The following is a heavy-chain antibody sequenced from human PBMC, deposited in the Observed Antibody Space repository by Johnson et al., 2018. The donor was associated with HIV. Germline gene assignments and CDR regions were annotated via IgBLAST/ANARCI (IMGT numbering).Heavy chain of an antibody. D-gene: IGHD5-18*01. Sequence: VQLVESGGGLVQPGGSLRLSCAASGFTFSSYWMSWVRQAPGKGLEWVANIKQDGSEKYYADSVKGRFTISRDNSKNTLDLQMNSLRAEDTAVYYCARVDTAMTYDAFDIWGQGTMVTVSS. J-gene: IGHJ3*02. CDR2: IKQDGSEK. CDR1: GFTFSSYW. CDR3: ARVDTAMTYDAFDI. V-gene: IGHV3-7*04.